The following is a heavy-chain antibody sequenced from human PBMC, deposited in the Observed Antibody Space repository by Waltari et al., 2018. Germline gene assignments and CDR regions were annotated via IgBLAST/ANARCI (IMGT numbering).Heavy chain of an antibody. V-gene: IGHV1-18*01. D-gene: IGHD3-10*01. CDR2: ISAYNGNT. CDR1: GYTFTSYG. Sequence: QVQLVQSGAEVKKPGASVKVSCKASGYTFTSYGITWVRQAPGHGLEWMGWISAYNGNTNYAQKLQGRVTVTTDTSTSTAYMELRSLRSDDTAVYYCARDRYGSGSYWDQYYFDYWGQGTLVTVSS. CDR3: ARDRYGSGSYWDQYYFDY. J-gene: IGHJ4*02.